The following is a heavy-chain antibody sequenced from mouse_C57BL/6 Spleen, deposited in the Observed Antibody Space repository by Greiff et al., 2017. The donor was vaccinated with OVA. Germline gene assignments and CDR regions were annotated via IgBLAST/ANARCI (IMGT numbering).Heavy chain of an antibody. Sequence: VKLMESGPGILQSSQTLSLTCSFSGFSLSTSGMGVSWIRQPSGKGLEWLAHIYWDDDKRFNPSLKRRLTISKDTSRNQVFLKITSVDTADTATYYCARRASITTVVADWYFDVWGTGTTVTVSS. CDR1: GFSLSTSGMG. J-gene: IGHJ1*03. V-gene: IGHV8-12*01. CDR2: IYWDDDK. CDR3: ARRASITTVVADWYFDV. D-gene: IGHD1-1*01.